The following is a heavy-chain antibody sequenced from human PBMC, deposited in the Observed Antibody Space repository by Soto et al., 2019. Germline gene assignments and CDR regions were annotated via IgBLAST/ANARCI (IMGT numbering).Heavy chain of an antibody. J-gene: IGHJ4*02. CDR2: MNPNSGNT. CDR1: GYTFTSYD. CDR3: TRSRAYCSDSSCVFFDF. V-gene: IGHV1-8*01. D-gene: IGHD2-15*01. Sequence: ASVKVSCRASGYTFTSYDINWVRQGTGQGLEWMGWMNPNSGNTGYAQKFQGRVTMTRDTSMSTAYMELSSLRSEDTAVYYCTRSRAYCSDSSCVFFDFWGQGTLVTVSS.